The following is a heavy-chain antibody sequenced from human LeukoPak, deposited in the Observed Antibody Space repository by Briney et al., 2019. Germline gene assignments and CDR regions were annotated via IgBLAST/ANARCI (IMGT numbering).Heavy chain of an antibody. J-gene: IGHJ5*02. V-gene: IGHV4-59*01. Sequence: SETLSLTCTVSADSIRNFYWNWIRQSPGKGLEWIGYIYQSGNTNYNPSLKSRLTMSIDTSKNQFSLKLSSVTAADTAVYYCARYRGKTTVSSLDWFDPWGQGTLVTVSS. CDR2: IYQSGNT. CDR3: ARYRGKTTVSSLDWFDP. CDR1: ADSIRNFY. D-gene: IGHD4-11*01.